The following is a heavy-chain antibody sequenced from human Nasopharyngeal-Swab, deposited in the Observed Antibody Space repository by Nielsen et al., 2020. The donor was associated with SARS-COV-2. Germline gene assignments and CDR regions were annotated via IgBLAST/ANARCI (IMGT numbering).Heavy chain of an antibody. J-gene: IGHJ4*02. Sequence: GESLKISCAASGFSFGSFAMNWVRQSPGKGLEWVSSISGSGTSIYYAASVKGRFNIVRDNSKNTLYLQMNSLRVEDTAVYYCTKVRLDLCWGPIDSWGQGTLVTVSS. CDR1: GFSFGSFA. V-gene: IGHV3-23*01. D-gene: IGHD2-21*01. CDR3: TKVRLDLCWGPIDS. CDR2: ISGSGTSI.